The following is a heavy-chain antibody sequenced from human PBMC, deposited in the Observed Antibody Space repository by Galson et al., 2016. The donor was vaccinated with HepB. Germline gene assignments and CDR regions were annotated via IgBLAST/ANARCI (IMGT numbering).Heavy chain of an antibody. D-gene: IGHD6-19*01. CDR1: GFTFSSYS. V-gene: IGHV3-48*02. CDR2: ISSSSSTI. Sequence: SLRLSCAASGFTFSSYSMNWVRQAPGKGLEWVSYISSSSSTIYYADSVKGRFTITRDNAKNSLYLQMNSLRDEDTAVYYCARDLSSGWYSPYYYYGMDVWGQGTTVTVS. J-gene: IGHJ6*02. CDR3: ARDLSSGWYSPYYYYGMDV.